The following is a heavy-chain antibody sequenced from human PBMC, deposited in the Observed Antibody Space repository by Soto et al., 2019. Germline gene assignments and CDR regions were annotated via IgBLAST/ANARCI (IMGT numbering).Heavy chain of an antibody. J-gene: IGHJ4*02. Sequence: LPVTSIVLEGNIGDVGGSRSWINQPPGKGLEWIGYIYYAGSTKYNPSLNSRVTISVDTSKNQFSLTVTSVTAADTAVYYCARRIVATEAFDYWGQGTLVTVSS. CDR3: ARRIVATEAFDY. CDR1: EGNIGDVGGS. CDR2: IYYAGST. V-gene: IGHV4-30-4*01. D-gene: IGHD5-12*01.